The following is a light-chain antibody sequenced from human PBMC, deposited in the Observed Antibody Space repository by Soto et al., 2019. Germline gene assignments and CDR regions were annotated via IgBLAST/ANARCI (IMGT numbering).Light chain of an antibody. CDR3: AAWDGGLSGWV. Sequence: QSVLTQPPSASGPPGQRVAIPCSGSTSNIGSKYVYWYQQLPGTAPKLLINRDNQRPSGVPDRFSCSKSGTSASLAISGLRSEDEADYYCAAWDGGLSGWVFGGGTKLTVL. V-gene: IGLV1-47*01. CDR2: RDN. J-gene: IGLJ3*02. CDR1: TSNIGSKY.